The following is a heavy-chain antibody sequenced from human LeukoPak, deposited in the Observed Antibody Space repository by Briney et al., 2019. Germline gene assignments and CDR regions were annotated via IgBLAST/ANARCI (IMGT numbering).Heavy chain of an antibody. D-gene: IGHD3-10*02. CDR2: FDPEDGET. Sequence: GASVKVSCKVSGYTLTELSMHWVRQAPGKGLEWMGGFDPEDGETIYAQKFQGRVTMTEDTSTDIAYMELSSLRSEDTAVYYCATVPNYFRGNYGMDVWGKGTTVTVSS. J-gene: IGHJ6*04. CDR3: ATVPNYFRGNYGMDV. V-gene: IGHV1-24*01. CDR1: GYTLTELS.